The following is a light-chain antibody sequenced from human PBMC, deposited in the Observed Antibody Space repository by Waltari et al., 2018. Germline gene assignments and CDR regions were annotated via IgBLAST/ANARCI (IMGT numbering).Light chain of an antibody. CDR3: QAWDSSSHVT. J-gene: IGLJ2*01. CDR2: EDN. Sequence: SYDLTQPTSVSVSPGQTASIPCSGDELGEKYVSWFQQKPGQSPVLVIYEDNKRPSGIPGRIPGSNSGNTATLTSSGTQAMYEADYYCQAWDSSSHVTFGGGSKLTVL. CDR1: ELGEKY. V-gene: IGLV3-1*01.